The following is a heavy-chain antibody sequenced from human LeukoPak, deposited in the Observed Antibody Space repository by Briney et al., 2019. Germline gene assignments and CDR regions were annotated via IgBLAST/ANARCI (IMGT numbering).Heavy chain of an antibody. CDR2: ISGSGGST. V-gene: IGHV3-23*01. J-gene: IGHJ4*02. CDR1: GFTFSSYG. CDR3: AKRPTSDFDY. Sequence: PGGTLRLSCAASGFTFSSYGMSWVRQAPGKGLEWVSAISGSGGSTYYADSVKGRFSISRDNSKNTLYLQMKSLRAEDTAVYYCAKRPTSDFDYWGQGTLVTVSS. D-gene: IGHD5-12*01.